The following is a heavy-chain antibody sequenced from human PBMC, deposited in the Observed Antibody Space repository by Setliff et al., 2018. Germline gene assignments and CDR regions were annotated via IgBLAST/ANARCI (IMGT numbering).Heavy chain of an antibody. CDR3: ARASRFATIVWKGDYYMDV. CDR1: GYSFSTYA. Sequence: ASVKVSCKASGYSFSTYAMSWIRQAPGQGLEWMEWINTNTGNPGYAQGFTGRFVFSLDTSVSTAYLQISSLKPEDTAMHYCARASRFATIVWKGDYYMDVWGKGTTVTVSS. D-gene: IGHD3-16*02. V-gene: IGHV7-4-1*02. J-gene: IGHJ6*03. CDR2: INTNTGNP.